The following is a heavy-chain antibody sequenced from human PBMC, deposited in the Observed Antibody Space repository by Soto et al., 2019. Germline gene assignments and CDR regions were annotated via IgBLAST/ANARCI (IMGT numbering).Heavy chain of an antibody. D-gene: IGHD2-15*01. Sequence: EVQRLESGGGLVQPGGSLRLSCAASGFTFSSYAMSWVRQAPGKGLEWVSAISGSGGSTYYADSVKGRFTISRDNSKNTLYLQMNSLRAEDTAVYYCAKDQGVVVVAATLDYWGQGTLVTVSS. J-gene: IGHJ4*02. CDR2: ISGSGGST. CDR3: AKDQGVVVVAATLDY. V-gene: IGHV3-23*01. CDR1: GFTFSSYA.